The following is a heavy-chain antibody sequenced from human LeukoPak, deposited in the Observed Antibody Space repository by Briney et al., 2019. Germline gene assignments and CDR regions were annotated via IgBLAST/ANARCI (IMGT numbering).Heavy chain of an antibody. D-gene: IGHD6-25*01. CDR2: MNPNNGDS. CDR1: GYTFTNYH. CDR3: ARTTSFTASGYDY. V-gene: IGHV1-8*03. J-gene: IGHJ4*02. Sequence: ASVKVSCKASGYTFTNYHINWVRQATGQRLEWMGWMNPNNGDSGYAQKFQGRVTITRDTSISTSYMELRSLTSDDTAVYFCARTTSFTASGYDYWGQGTLVTVSS.